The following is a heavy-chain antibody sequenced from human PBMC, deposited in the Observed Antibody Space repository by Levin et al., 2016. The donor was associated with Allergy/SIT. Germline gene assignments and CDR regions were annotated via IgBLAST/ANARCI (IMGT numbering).Heavy chain of an antibody. CDR1: GFTFSSYS. V-gene: IGHV3-21*01. Sequence: GGSLRLSCAASGFTFSSYSMNWVRQAPGKGLEWVSSISSSSSYIYYADSVKGRFTISRDNAKNSLYLQMNSLRAEDTAVYYCARDRRILTGFYYYYGMDVWGQGTTVTVSS. CDR2: ISSSSSYI. D-gene: IGHD3-9*01. J-gene: IGHJ6*02. CDR3: ARDRRILTGFYYYYGMDV.